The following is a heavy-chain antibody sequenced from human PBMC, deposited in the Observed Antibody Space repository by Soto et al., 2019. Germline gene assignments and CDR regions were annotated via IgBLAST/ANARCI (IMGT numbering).Heavy chain of an antibody. CDR1: GFTFSSYS. CDR2: ISSSSSTI. CDR3: AKDSMIVVVTHPMYFDY. Sequence: LRLSFAASGFTFSSYSMNWVRQAPGKGLEWVSYISSSSSTIYYADSVKGRFTISRDNSKNTLYLQMNSLRAEDTAAYYCAKDSMIVVVTHPMYFDYWGQGTLVTVSS. D-gene: IGHD3-22*01. V-gene: IGHV3-48*01. J-gene: IGHJ4*02.